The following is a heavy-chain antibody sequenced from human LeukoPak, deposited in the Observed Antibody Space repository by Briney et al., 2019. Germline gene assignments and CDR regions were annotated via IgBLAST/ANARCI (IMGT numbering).Heavy chain of an antibody. CDR1: GFTFSSYG. CDR2: ISYDGSNK. J-gene: IGHJ4*02. D-gene: IGHD4-17*01. CDR3: AKGEDYGDFDY. V-gene: IGHV3-30*18. Sequence: GGSLRPSCAASGFTFSSYGMHWVRQAPGKGLXXVAVISYDGSNKYYADSVKGRFTISRDNSKNTLYLQMNSLRAEDTAVYYCAKGEDYGDFDYWGQGTLVTVSS.